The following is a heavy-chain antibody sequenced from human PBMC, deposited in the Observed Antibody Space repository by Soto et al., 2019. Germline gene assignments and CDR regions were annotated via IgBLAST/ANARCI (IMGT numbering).Heavy chain of an antibody. D-gene: IGHD3-22*01. V-gene: IGHV1-69*10. CDR1: GGTFSSYA. J-gene: IGHJ4*02. CDR2: IIPILGIA. Sequence: ASVKVSCKASGGTFSSYAISWVRQAPGQGLEWMGGIIPILGIANYAQKFQGRVTITADKSTSTAYMELSSLRSEDTAVYYCARDQRGHYYDSSGYYFDYWGQGTLVTVSS. CDR3: ARDQRGHYYDSSGYYFDY.